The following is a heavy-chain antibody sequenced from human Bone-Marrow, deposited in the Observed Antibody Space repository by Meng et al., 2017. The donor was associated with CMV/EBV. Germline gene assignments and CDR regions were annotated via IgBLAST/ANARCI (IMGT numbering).Heavy chain of an antibody. D-gene: IGHD3-10*01. J-gene: IGHJ6*02. Sequence: SETLSLTCTVSGGSISSGDYYWSWIRQPPGKGLEWIGSIYYSGSTYYNPSLKSRVTISVDTSKNQFSLKLSSVTAADTAVYYCSGYGMDVWVQGTTVTVSS. CDR2: IYYSGST. CDR1: GGSISSGDYY. V-gene: IGHV4-39*01. CDR3: SGYGMDV.